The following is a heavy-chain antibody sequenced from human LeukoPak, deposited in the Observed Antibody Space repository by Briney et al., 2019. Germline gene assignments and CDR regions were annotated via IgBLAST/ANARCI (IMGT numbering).Heavy chain of an antibody. J-gene: IGHJ3*02. CDR1: GFTVSSIY. CDR3: AKSNSFDI. V-gene: IGHV3-66*01. Sequence: GGSLRLSCAASGFTVSSIYMSWVRQAPGKGLEWVSVIYSGGSTYYADSVKGRFTISRGNSKNTLYLQMNSLRAEDTAVYYCAKSNSFDIWGQGTMVTVSS. CDR2: IYSGGST.